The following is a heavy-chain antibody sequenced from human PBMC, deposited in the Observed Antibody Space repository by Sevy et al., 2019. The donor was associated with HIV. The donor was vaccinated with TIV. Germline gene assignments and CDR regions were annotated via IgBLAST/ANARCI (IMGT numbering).Heavy chain of an antibody. Sequence: GESLKISCVAPGFNFSNYAMHWVRQAPAKGLEWVAVISYDGSNIYYADSVKGQFTISRDNSKNTLYLQMNSLRAEDTAVYYCARDRDGYQQGVFDYWGQGTLVTVSS. CDR3: ARDRDGYQQGVFDY. CDR1: GFNFSNYA. V-gene: IGHV3-30-3*01. D-gene: IGHD2-21*01. CDR2: ISYDGSNI. J-gene: IGHJ4*02.